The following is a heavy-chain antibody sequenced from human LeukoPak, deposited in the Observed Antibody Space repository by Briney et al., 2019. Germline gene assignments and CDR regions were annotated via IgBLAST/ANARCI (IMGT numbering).Heavy chain of an antibody. D-gene: IGHD4-17*01. V-gene: IGHV3-30-3*01. CDR1: GFTFSSYA. CDR2: ISYDGSNK. Sequence: TGGSLRLSCAASGFTFSSYAMHWVRQAPGKGLEWVAVISYDGSNKYYADSVKGRFTISRDNSKNTLYLQMNSLRAEDTAVYYCARSTVTWDYYYYGMDVWGQGTTVTVSS. J-gene: IGHJ6*02. CDR3: ARSTVTWDYYYYGMDV.